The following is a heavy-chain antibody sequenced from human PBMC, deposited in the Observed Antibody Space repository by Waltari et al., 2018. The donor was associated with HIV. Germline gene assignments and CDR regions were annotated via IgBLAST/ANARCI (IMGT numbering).Heavy chain of an antibody. D-gene: IGHD2-21*01. Sequence: QVQLQESGPGLVKPSGTLSLSCVVSGDSMTASFWTWIRQPPERGLEYIAYIPDNGQTNYSPSFKSRVVLSIDTSKNQVSLKLHSVTTADTGVYYCAKMSAIAPGTPGRVDHWGRGALVTVSS. CDR1: GDSMTASF. J-gene: IGHJ5*02. CDR2: IPDNGQT. CDR3: AKMSAIAPGTPGRVDH. V-gene: IGHV4-59*01.